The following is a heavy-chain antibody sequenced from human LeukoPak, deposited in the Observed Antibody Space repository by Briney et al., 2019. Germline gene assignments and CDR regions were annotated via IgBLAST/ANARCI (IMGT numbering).Heavy chain of an antibody. CDR2: ITSKPYGETS. CDR3: VRHDGMVLPV. J-gene: IGHJ4*02. CDR1: GFTFGDHS. Sequence: GGSLRLSCTGSGFTFGDHSMSWVRQAPGKGLEWIGFITSKPYGETSHYAASVSGRFTFSRDDSKSIAYLQMNSLKTEDTAVYYCVRHDGMVLPVWGQGTLVTVSS. D-gene: IGHD3-3*01. V-gene: IGHV3-49*04.